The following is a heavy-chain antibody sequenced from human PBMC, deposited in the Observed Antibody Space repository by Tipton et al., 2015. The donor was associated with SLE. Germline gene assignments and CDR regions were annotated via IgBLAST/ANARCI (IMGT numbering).Heavy chain of an antibody. J-gene: IGHJ4*02. CDR2: VYRTGSA. CDR1: GASISNSSWH. Sequence: TLSLTCHVSGASISNSSWHWNWIRQTPGKGLEWLGSVYRTGSAFYNPSLKSRLSISVDTSMNQFSLRLSSVTAADTAVYYCARLNMATDHWGQGTLVTVSS. D-gene: IGHD5-12*01. CDR3: ARLNMATDH. V-gene: IGHV4-39*07.